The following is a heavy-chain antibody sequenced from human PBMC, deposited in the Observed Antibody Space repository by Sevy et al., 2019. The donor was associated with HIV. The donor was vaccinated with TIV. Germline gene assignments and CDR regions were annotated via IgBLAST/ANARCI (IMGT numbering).Heavy chain of an antibody. J-gene: IGHJ4*02. Sequence: GGYLRLSCRASGFIFSSYTMNWVRQAPGKGLEWISYISSVSGDTYYADSVKGRFTISRDNAKNSLYLQMNSLRDEDTAVYYCARDFQFVLDFWGQGALVTVSS. CDR2: ISSVSGDT. V-gene: IGHV3-48*02. CDR1: GFIFSSYT. D-gene: IGHD6-6*01. CDR3: ARDFQFVLDF.